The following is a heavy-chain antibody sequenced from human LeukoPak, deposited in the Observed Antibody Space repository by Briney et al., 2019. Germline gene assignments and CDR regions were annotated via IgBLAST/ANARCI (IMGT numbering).Heavy chain of an antibody. CDR2: ISDSSRYI. V-gene: IGHV3-21*01. J-gene: IGHJ4*02. CDR3: ARYGIVGATYFDY. CDR1: GFTFSSYW. D-gene: IGHD1-26*01. Sequence: GGSLRLSCAASGFTFSSYWMHWVRQAPGKGLEWVSSISDSSRYIHYADSMKGRFSISRDNAKNSLYLQMNNLRAEDTAMYYCARYGIVGATYFDYWGQGTLVTVSS.